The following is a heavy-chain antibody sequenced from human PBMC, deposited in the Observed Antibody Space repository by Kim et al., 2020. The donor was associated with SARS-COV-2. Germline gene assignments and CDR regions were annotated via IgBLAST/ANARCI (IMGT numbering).Heavy chain of an antibody. CDR1: GFTFSSYD. J-gene: IGHJ2*01. CDR3: ARGNSIVRLRPRTDWYFDL. Sequence: GGSLRLSCAASGFTFSSYDMHWVRQATGKGLEWVSAIGTAGDTYYPGSVKGRFTISRENAKNSLYLQMNSLRAGDTAVYYCARGNSIVRLRPRTDWYFDLWGRGTLVTVSS. D-gene: IGHD5-12*01. V-gene: IGHV3-13*04. CDR2: IGTAGDT.